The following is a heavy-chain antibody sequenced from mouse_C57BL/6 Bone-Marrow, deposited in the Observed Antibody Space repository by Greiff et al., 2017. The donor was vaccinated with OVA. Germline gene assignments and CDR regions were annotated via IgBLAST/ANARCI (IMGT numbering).Heavy chain of an antibody. D-gene: IGHD1-1*01. J-gene: IGHJ3*01. CDR1: GYTFTSSG. V-gene: IGHV1-81*01. CDR2: IYPRSGNT. CDR3: AGLLRWFAY. Sequence: QVQLQQSGAELARPGASVKLSCKASGYTFTSSGISWVKQRTGQGLEWTGEIYPRSGNTYYNEKFKGKATLTADKSSSTAYMELRSLTSEDSAVYFCAGLLRWFAYWGQGTLVTVSA.